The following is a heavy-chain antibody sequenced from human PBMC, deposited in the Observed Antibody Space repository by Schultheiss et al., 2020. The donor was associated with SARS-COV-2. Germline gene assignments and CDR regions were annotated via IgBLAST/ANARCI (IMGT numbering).Heavy chain of an antibody. J-gene: IGHJ4*02. V-gene: IGHV4-34*01. D-gene: IGHD3-10*01. Sequence: SETLSLTCAVYGGSFSGYYWSWIRQPPGKGLEWIGEINHSGSTNYNPSLKSRVTISVDTSKNQFSLKLSSVTAADTAVYYCARGVDGVLLWALYYFDYWGQGTLVTVSS. CDR3: ARGVDGVLLWALYYFDY. CDR1: GGSFSGYY. CDR2: INHSGST.